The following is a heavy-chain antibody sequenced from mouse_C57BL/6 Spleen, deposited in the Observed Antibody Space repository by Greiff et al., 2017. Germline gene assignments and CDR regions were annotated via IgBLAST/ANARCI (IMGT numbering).Heavy chain of an antibody. V-gene: IGHV1-81*01. CDR2: IYPRSGNT. CDR3: ARSGDYYGNYAWFAY. CDR1: GYTFTSYG. J-gene: IGHJ3*01. D-gene: IGHD2-1*01. Sequence: QVQLQQSGAELARPGASVKLSCKASGYTFTSYGISWVKQRTGQGLEWIGEIYPRSGNTYYNEKFKGKATLTADKSSSTAYMELRSLTSEDSAVYFCARSGDYYGNYAWFAYWGQGTLVTVSA.